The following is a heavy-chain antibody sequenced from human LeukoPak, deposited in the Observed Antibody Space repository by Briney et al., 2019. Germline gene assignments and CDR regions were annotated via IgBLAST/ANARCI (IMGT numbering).Heavy chain of an antibody. J-gene: IGHJ1*01. CDR1: GGSISSYY. CDR3: AIFREGIQH. CDR2: IYYSGST. D-gene: IGHD3-10*01. V-gene: IGHV4-59*01. Sequence: SETLSLTCTVSGGSISSYYWSWIRQPPGKGLEWIGYIYYSGSTDYKPSLKSRVTISVDTSKNQFSLKLSSVTAADTAVYYCAIFREGIQHWGQGTLVTVSS.